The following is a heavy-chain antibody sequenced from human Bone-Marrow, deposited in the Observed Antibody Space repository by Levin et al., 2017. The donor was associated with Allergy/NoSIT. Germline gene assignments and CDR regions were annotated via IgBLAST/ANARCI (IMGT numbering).Heavy chain of an antibody. CDR3: LEYHENSGQYFQH. CDR2: IHSTGSA. J-gene: IGHJ1*01. V-gene: IGHV4-39*02. D-gene: IGHD1-26*01. CDR1: GGSIRRSSYY. Sequence: SQTLSLTCSVSGGSIRRSSYYWGWIRQPPGKGLEWIGSIHSTGSAHYHPSLNSRGTISIDTSNNHFSLKLTSVTAADSAMYFCLEYHENSGQYFQHWGRGTLVTVSS.